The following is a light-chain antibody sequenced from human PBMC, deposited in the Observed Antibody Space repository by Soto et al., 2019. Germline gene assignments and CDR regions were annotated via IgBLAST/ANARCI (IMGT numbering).Light chain of an antibody. CDR3: QSFDRSQTYDNRLSGV. V-gene: IGLV1-40*01. J-gene: IGLJ3*02. Sequence: QSVLTQPPSVSGAPGQSVTISCIGSGSNIGTGYDVHWYQQLPGVAPKLLIFDTANRPSGVPGRFSGSKSGASASLAITGLRAEDEATYYCQSFDRSQTYDNRLSGVFGGGTQLTVL. CDR2: DTA. CDR1: GSNIGTGYD.